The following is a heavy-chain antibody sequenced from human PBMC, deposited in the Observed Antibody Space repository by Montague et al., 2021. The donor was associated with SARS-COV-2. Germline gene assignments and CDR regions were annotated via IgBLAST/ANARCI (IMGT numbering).Heavy chain of an antibody. Sequence: SLRLSCATSGFTFSDYYMSWIRQAPGKGLEWVSYISGRGSYTDYADSVKGRFTISRDNARKSLYLEMNSLRAEDTAVYYCARLVGVESNRRDYFNYWGQGTTVTVSS. CDR2: ISGRGSYT. CDR3: ARLVGVESNRRDYFNY. V-gene: IGHV3-11*03. J-gene: IGHJ4*03. CDR1: GFTFSDYY. D-gene: IGHD1-14*01.